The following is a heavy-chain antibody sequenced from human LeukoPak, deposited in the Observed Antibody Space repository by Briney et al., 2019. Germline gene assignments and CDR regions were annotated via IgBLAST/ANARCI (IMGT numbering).Heavy chain of an antibody. CDR1: GFTFSSYA. D-gene: IGHD2-21*01. J-gene: IGHJ4*02. CDR3: AKDLSKFAY. CDR2: ISSSGTNT. Sequence: GGSLRLSCVASGFTFSSYAMSWVRQAPGKGLEWVSGISSSGTNTYYADSVKGRFTISRDNSKHTLFLHMSSLRAEDTAVYYCAKDLSKFAYWGQGALVTVSS. V-gene: IGHV3-23*01.